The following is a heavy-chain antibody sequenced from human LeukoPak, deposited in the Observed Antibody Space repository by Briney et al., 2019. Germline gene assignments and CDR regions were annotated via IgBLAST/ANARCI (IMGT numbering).Heavy chain of an antibody. J-gene: IGHJ4*02. D-gene: IGHD2-2*01. CDR3: AGKAAAYYFVY. CDR2: MQYDGSEE. Sequence: GGSLRPSCAASGFSFSTYGMHWVRQAPGKGLEWVTFMQYDGSEEYYADSVKGRFTISRDNSKNTLYLQMDSLRGEDTAVYYCAGKAAAYYFVYWGQGTLVTVSS. CDR1: GFSFSTYG. V-gene: IGHV3-30*02.